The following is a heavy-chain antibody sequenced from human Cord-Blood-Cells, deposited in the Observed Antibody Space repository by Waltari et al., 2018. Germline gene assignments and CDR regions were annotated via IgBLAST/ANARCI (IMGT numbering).Heavy chain of an antibody. CDR3: ARGKTSSSWFDY. D-gene: IGHD6-13*01. CDR1: GGSFSGYY. V-gene: IGHV4-34*01. J-gene: IGHJ4*02. Sequence: QVQLQQWGAGLLKPSETLSLTCAVYGGSFSGYYWSWIRQPPGKGLEWIGEINHSGSTNYNQSLKSRVTISVDTSKNQFSLKLSSVTAADTAVYYCARGKTSSSWFDYWGQGTLVTVSS. CDR2: INHSGST.